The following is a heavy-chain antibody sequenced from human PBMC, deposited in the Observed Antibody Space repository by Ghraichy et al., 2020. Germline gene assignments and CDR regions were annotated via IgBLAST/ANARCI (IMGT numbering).Heavy chain of an antibody. CDR3: ARGGAAGLKTFDY. V-gene: IGHV4-59*01. Sequence: SQTLSLTCTVSGGSISSYYWSWIRQPPGKGLEWIGYIYYSGSTNYNPSLKSRVTISVDTSKNQFSLKLSSVTAADTAVYYCARGGAAGLKTFDYWGQGTLVTVSS. J-gene: IGHJ4*02. D-gene: IGHD1-26*01. CDR1: GGSISSYY. CDR2: IYYSGST.